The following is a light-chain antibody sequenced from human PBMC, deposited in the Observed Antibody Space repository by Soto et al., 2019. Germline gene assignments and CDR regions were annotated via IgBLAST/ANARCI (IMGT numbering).Light chain of an antibody. J-gene: IGKJ1*01. CDR2: ATS. Sequence: DIQITQSPSSLSASLGDRVTISCRAGQSISIYLNWYQQKPGKAPKLLICATSSLQSGVPSRFSGSGFGTEFTLTISSLQPEDVETDYCQQSYSTPWTFGQGTKVDIK. CDR1: QSISIY. V-gene: IGKV1-39*01. CDR3: QQSYSTPWT.